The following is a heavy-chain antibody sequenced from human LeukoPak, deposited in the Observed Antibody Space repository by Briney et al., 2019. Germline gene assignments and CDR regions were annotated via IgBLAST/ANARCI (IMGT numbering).Heavy chain of an antibody. CDR3: ARDGAVAGTGDDFGY. V-gene: IGHV1-18*01. D-gene: IGHD6-19*01. J-gene: IGHJ4*02. CDR1: GYTFTSYG. CDR2: ISAYNGNT. Sequence: ASVEVSCKASGYTFTSYGISWVRQAPGQGLEWMGWISAYNGNTNYAQKLQGRVTMTTDTSTSTAYMELRSLRSDDTAVYYCARDGAVAGTGDDFGYWGQGTLVTVSS.